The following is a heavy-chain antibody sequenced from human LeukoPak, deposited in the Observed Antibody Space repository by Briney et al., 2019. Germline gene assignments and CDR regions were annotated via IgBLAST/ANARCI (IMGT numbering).Heavy chain of an antibody. D-gene: IGHD3-3*01. V-gene: IGHV1-8*03. CDR1: GYTFTSYD. Sequence: GASVKVSCKASGYTFTSYDINWVRQATGQGLEWMGWMNPNSGNTGYAQKFQGRVTITRNTSISTAYMELSSLRSEDTAVYYCARDGSTIFGVVIFYYYYMDVWGKGTTVTVSS. CDR3: ARDGSTIFGVVIFYYYYMDV. J-gene: IGHJ6*03. CDR2: MNPNSGNT.